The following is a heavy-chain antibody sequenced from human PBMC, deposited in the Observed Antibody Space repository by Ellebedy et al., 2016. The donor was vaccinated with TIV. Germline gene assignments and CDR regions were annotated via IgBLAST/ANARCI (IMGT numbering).Heavy chain of an antibody. V-gene: IGHV3-11*01. Sequence: GESLKISCAASGFTFSDYYMSWIRQAPGKGLEWVSYISSSGSTIYYADSVKGRFTISRDNAKNSLYLQMNSLRAEDTAVYYCARKTVTTFFYYYYYMDVWGKGTTVTVSS. CDR1: GFTFSDYY. J-gene: IGHJ6*03. CDR2: ISSSGSTI. D-gene: IGHD4-17*01. CDR3: ARKTVTTFFYYYYYMDV.